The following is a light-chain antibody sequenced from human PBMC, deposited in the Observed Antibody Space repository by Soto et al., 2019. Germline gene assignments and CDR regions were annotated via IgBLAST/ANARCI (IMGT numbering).Light chain of an antibody. CDR2: WSS. J-gene: IGKJ2*01. V-gene: IGKV4-1*01. CDR3: QQYYGNPQT. Sequence: DVVLTQCPESLAVSLGERDTINCESSQSLLYGSNNKNYLAWYQQKPGQPPKLLIYWSSTRASGVPDRFTGSRSGTDFTLTISSLQAEDVALYYCQQYYGNPQTFGQGTKVDIK. CDR1: QSLLYGSNNKNY.